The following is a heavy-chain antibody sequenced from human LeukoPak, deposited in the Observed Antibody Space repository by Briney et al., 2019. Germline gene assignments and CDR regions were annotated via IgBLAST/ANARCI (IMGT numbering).Heavy chain of an antibody. J-gene: IGHJ6*03. CDR1: GFTFNSYW. CDR2: INTDGSRT. D-gene: IGHD3-16*02. CDR3: VRGASLAYYMDV. Sequence: GGSLRLSCAASGFTFNSYWIHWVRQAPGKGLVWVSRINTDGSRTNYADSVKGRFVISRDDAKNTVHLQMYSLGAEDSAVYYCVRGASLAYYMDVWGKGTTVTVSS. V-gene: IGHV3-74*01.